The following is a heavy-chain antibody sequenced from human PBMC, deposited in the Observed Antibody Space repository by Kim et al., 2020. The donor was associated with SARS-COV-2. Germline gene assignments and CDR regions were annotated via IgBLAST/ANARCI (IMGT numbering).Heavy chain of an antibody. Sequence: YGDSGQGRFPVSRDNVKNTLDLQMNSLRVEDTALYYCAKGSASSGWHTFDSWGQGTQVTVSS. V-gene: IGHV3-23*02. J-gene: IGHJ4*02. CDR3: AKGSASSGWHTFDS. D-gene: IGHD6-19*01.